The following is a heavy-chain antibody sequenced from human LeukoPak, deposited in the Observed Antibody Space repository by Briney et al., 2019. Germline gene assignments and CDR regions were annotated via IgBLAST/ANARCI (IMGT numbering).Heavy chain of an antibody. Sequence: GASVKVSCKASGYTFTSYDINWVRQATGQGLEWMGWMNPNSGNTGYAQKFQGRVTMTRNTSISTAYMELSSLRSEDTAVYYCARGKGEVNSLLWFGETDYYGMDVWGQGTTVTVSS. CDR1: GYTFTSYD. CDR2: MNPNSGNT. CDR3: ARGKGEVNSLLWFGETDYYGMDV. V-gene: IGHV1-8*01. J-gene: IGHJ6*02. D-gene: IGHD3-10*01.